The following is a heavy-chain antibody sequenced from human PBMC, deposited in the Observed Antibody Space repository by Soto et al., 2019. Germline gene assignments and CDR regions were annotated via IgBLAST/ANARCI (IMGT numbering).Heavy chain of an antibody. CDR3: ARGGGVAVAYFEYYLDY. J-gene: IGHJ4*02. CDR2: IIPIFGTA. V-gene: IGHV1-69*06. D-gene: IGHD6-19*01. CDR1: GGTFSSYA. Sequence: QVQLVQSGAEVKKPGSSVKVSCKASGGTFSSYAISWVRQAPGQGLGWMGGIIPIFGTANYAQKFQGRVTITADKSTSTAYMELSSLRSEDTAVYYCARGGGVAVAYFEYYLDYWGQGTLVTVSS.